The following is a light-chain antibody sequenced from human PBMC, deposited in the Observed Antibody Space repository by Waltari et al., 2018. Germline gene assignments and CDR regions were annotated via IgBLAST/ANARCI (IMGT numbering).Light chain of an antibody. J-gene: IGLJ3*02. CDR1: SSDVGGYNY. CDR2: DVS. V-gene: IGLV2-11*01. CDR3: CSYGGTYSWV. Sequence: QSALTQPRSVSGSPGQSGTIPCTGTSSDVGGYNYVSWYQQHPGKAPKLMIYDVSKRPSGVPDRFSGSKSGNTASLTISGLQAEDEADYYCCSYGGTYSWVFGGGTKLTVL.